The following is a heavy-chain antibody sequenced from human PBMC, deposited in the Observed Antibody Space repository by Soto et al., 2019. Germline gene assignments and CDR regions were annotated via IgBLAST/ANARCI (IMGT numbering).Heavy chain of an antibody. J-gene: IGHJ4*02. CDR3: AREPYGDYSGY. D-gene: IGHD4-17*01. V-gene: IGHV1-69*08. CDR1: GGTFSSYS. Sequence: QVQLVQSGAEVKKPGSSVKVSCKASGGTFSSYSINWVRQAPGQGLEWMGRITPILGIANYAQKFKGRVTITADKPTSTAYMDLSSLRSEDTAVYYCAREPYGDYSGYWGQGTLVTVSS. CDR2: ITPILGIA.